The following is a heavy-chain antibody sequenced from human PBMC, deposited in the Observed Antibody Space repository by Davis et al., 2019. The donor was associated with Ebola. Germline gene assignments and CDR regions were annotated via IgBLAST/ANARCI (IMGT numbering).Heavy chain of an antibody. J-gene: IGHJ4*02. D-gene: IGHD6-19*01. CDR1: GGSFSGYY. CDR2: INHSGST. Sequence: MPGGSLRLSCAVYGGSFSGYYWSWIRQPPGKGLEWIGEINHSGSTNYNPSLKSRVTISVDTSKNQFSLKLSSVTAADTAVYYCARSPYSSGWYRHDYWGQGTLVTVSS. CDR3: ARSPYSSGWYRHDY. V-gene: IGHV4-34*01.